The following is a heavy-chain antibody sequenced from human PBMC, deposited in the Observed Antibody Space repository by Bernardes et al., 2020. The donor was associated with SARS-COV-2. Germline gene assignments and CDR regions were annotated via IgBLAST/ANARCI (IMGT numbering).Heavy chain of an antibody. CDR1: GYTFTDYF. J-gene: IGHJ4*02. Sequence: ASVKVSCKTSGYTFTDYFMHWVRQAPGQGLEWMGWINPSSGATSYTEKFRGGVTMTRDTSVSTAYLELRSLRSDDRAIFFCVRGSISSIDYWGQGTLVTVSS. CDR2: INPSSGAT. V-gene: IGHV1-2*02. D-gene: IGHD3-10*01. CDR3: VRGSISSIDY.